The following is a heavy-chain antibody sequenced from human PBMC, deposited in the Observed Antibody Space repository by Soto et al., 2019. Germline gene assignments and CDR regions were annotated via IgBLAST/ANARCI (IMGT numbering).Heavy chain of an antibody. CDR1: ADTFNSYS. CDR2: ITPVFGTA. J-gene: IGHJ5*02. V-gene: IGHV1-69*13. Sequence: GASVKVSCKASADTFNSYSLSWLRQAPGQRLERMGGITPVFGTADYAQSFEDRLTITADDSTSTVYMELSSLRSDDTAVYYCARSLEGTTVTNWFDPWGQGALVTVSS. CDR3: ARSLEGTTVTNWFDP. D-gene: IGHD4-17*01.